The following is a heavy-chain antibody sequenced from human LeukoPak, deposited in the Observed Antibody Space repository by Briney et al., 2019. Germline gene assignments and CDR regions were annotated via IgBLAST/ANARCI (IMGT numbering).Heavy chain of an antibody. CDR1: GFTFSSYW. J-gene: IGHJ6*02. CDR2: IKQDGSEK. Sequence: GGSLRLSCAASGFTFSSYWMSWVRQAPGKGLEWVANIKQDGSEKYYVDSVKGRFTISRDNAKNSLYLQMNSLRAEDTAVYYCARGGYDFWSGFLRPRDYYYGMDVWGQGTTVTVSS. D-gene: IGHD3-3*01. CDR3: ARGGYDFWSGFLRPRDYYYGMDV. V-gene: IGHV3-7*01.